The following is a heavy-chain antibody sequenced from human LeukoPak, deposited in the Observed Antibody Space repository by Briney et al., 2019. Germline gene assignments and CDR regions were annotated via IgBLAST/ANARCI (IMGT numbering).Heavy chain of an antibody. Sequence: GGSLRLSCAASGLRFAVQWMTWLRQAPGTGLEWVATISGDGKKEFYVDSVKGRFTISRDNAKNSMFLQMNSLRVEDTAIYFCAREHYGRWPDWGQGTLVIVSS. D-gene: IGHD3-16*01. CDR2: ISGDGKKE. CDR1: GLRFAVQW. J-gene: IGHJ4*02. CDR3: AREHYGRWPD. V-gene: IGHV3-7*01.